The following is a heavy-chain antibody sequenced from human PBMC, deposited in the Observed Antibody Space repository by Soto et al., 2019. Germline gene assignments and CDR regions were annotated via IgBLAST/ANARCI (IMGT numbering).Heavy chain of an antibody. CDR2: INPSGGST. J-gene: IGHJ4*02. CDR1: GYTFTSYY. CDR3: AREAIVVVTDNGEFDY. D-gene: IGHD2-21*02. Sequence: ASVKVSCKASGYTFTSYYMHWVRQAPGQGLEWMGIINPSGGSTSYAQKFQGRVTMTRDTSTSTVYMELSSLRSEDTAVYYCAREAIVVVTDNGEFDYWGQGTLVTVSS. V-gene: IGHV1-46*01.